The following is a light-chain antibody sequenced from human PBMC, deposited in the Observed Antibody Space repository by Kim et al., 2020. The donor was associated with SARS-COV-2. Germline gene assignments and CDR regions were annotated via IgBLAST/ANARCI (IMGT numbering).Light chain of an antibody. CDR2: GAS. Sequence: EIVMTQSPATLSLSPGERGSLSCWASQSVGSDLAWYQQKPGQAPRLLIYGASTRATGIPARFSGSGSGTEFTLTVTSLQSEDFAVYYCQQYNTWPFTFGPGTKVDIK. CDR1: QSVGSD. J-gene: IGKJ3*01. CDR3: QQYNTWPFT. V-gene: IGKV3-15*01.